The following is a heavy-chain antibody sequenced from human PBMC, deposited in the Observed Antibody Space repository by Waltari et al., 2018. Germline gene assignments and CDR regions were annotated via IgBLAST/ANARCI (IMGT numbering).Heavy chain of an antibody. CDR2: IYYSGST. CDR3: ARGGLVVPAAIGWDYMDV. V-gene: IGHV4-59*01. CDR1: GGSISSYY. Sequence: QVQLQESGPGLVQPSETLSLTCTVSGGSISSYYWSWIRQPPGTGLEWVGYIYYSGSTNYNPALKSRVTISVDTSKNQFSLKLSSVTAADTAVYYCARGGLVVPAAIGWDYMDVWGKGTTVTISS. D-gene: IGHD2-2*02. J-gene: IGHJ6*03.